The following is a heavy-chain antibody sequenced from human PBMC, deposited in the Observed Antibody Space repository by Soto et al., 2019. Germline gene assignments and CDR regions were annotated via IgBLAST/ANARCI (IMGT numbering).Heavy chain of an antibody. V-gene: IGHV1-58*01. CDR3: AAPYGPDYYYYGMDV. Sequence: RASVKVSCKASGFTFTSSAVQWVRQARGQRLEWIGWIVVGSGNTNYAQKFQERVTITRDMSTSTAYMELSSLRSEDTAVYYCAAPYGPDYYYYGMDVWGQGTTVTVSS. J-gene: IGHJ6*02. CDR1: GFTFTSSA. CDR2: IVVGSGNT. D-gene: IGHD2-21*01.